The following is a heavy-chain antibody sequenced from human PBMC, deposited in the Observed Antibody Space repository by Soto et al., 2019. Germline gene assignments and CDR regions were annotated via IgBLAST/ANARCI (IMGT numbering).Heavy chain of an antibody. D-gene: IGHD3-22*01. J-gene: IGHJ1*01. CDR2: IYSGGST. Sequence: GGSLRLSCVASGFTFSTYAMTWVRQAPGKGLEWVSVIYSGGSTYYADSVKGRFTISRDNSKNTLYLQMNSLRAEDTAVYYCARDVYDSSGYYLEYFQHWGQGTLVTVSS. V-gene: IGHV3-66*01. CDR1: GFTFSTYA. CDR3: ARDVYDSSGYYLEYFQH.